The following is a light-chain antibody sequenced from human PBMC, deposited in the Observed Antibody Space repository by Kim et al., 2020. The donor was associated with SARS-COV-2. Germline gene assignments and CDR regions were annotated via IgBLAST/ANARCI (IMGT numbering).Light chain of an antibody. CDR2: KDN. V-gene: IGLV3-1*01. CDR3: QAWDSSTHNYV. J-gene: IGLJ1*01. CDR1: KLGDKY. Sequence: QTASITGSGVKLGDKYVSWCRQKPGQAPVVVIYKDNQRPSGIPERFSGSNSGNTATLTISGTQAMDEADYYCQAWDSSTHNYVFGAGTKVTVL.